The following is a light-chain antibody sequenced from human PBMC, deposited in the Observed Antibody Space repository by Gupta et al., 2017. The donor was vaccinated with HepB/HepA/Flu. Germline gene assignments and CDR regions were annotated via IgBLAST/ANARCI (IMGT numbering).Light chain of an antibody. CDR2: RNN. CDR1: SSNIGSNY. J-gene: IGLJ3*02. CDR3: AAWDDSLSGPSV. Sequence: QSVLTQPPSASGTPGQRVTISCSGSSSNIGSNYVYCYQQLPDTAPKLLIYRNNQRPSGVPARFSGSKSGTSAALAISGLRSEDEADYYCAAWDDSLSGPSVFGGGTKLTVL. V-gene: IGLV1-47*01.